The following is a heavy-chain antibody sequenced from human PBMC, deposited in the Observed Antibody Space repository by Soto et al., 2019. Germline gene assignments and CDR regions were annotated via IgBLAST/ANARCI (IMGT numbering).Heavy chain of an antibody. J-gene: IGHJ4*02. CDR1: GYTFSNYA. Sequence: QVHLVQSGAEVKKPGSSVRVSCKTSGYTFSNYAISWVRQAPGQGLEWMGWINTGSGYTNYAHDRVTTTKYASTYTAYLEVTSLRSDDTAIYYCARDRVYTGGSDADYWGQGTLVTVSS. D-gene: IGHD2-8*02. CDR2: INTGSGYT. CDR3: ARDRVYTGGSDADY. V-gene: IGHV1-18*01.